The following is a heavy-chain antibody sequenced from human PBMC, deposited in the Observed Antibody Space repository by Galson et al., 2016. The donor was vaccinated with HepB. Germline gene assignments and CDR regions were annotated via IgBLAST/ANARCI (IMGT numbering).Heavy chain of an antibody. CDR2: IYSGGST. Sequence: SLRLSCAASGFTVSSSYMSWVRQAPGKGLEWVSVIYSGGSTYYADSVKGRFTISRDNSKNTLYLQMNCLRAEDTAVYYCASLRFKGFDLWGRGTLVTVSS. J-gene: IGHJ2*01. CDR3: ASLRFKGFDL. D-gene: IGHD3-3*01. CDR1: GFTVSSSY. V-gene: IGHV3-53*01.